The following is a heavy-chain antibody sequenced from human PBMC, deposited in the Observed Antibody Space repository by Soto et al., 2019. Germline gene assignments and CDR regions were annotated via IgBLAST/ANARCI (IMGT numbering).Heavy chain of an antibody. CDR1: GFIVSHNY. CDR3: AGGITGTTFDY. Sequence: PGGSLRLSCTPSGFIVSHNYMSWVRQAPGTGLEWVSVIYSSGTTYYADSVKGRFTISRDDSKNTLYLQMNSLRADDTAVYYCAGGITGTTFDYWGQGTLVTVS. D-gene: IGHD1-20*01. J-gene: IGHJ4*02. CDR2: IYSSGTT. V-gene: IGHV3-53*01.